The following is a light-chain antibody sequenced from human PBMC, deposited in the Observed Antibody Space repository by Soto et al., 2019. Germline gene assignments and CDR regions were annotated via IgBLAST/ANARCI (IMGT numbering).Light chain of an antibody. V-gene: IGKV3-20*01. Sequence: EVVLTQSPATLSLSPGERATLSCRASQSVSFNYLAWYQHKRGQAPRLLIYGASNRATGIPDRFSGGGSGADFTLTISRLEPEDFAVYYCHQYGTSPPYTFGQGTKLEIK. J-gene: IGKJ2*01. CDR2: GAS. CDR1: QSVSFNY. CDR3: HQYGTSPPYT.